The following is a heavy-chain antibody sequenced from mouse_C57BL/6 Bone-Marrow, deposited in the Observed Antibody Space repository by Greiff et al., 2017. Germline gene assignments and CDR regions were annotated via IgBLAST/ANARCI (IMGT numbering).Heavy chain of an antibody. CDR1: GYAFSSYW. D-gene: IGHD2-4*01. J-gene: IGHJ3*01. CDR3: ASSYDYEFAY. V-gene: IGHV1-80*01. Sequence: QVQLKQSGAELVKPGASVKISCKASGYAFSSYWMNWVKQRTGKGLEWIGQIYPGDGDTNYNGKFKGKATLTADKSSSTAYMQLSSLTSEDSAVYFCASSYDYEFAYWGQGTLVTVSA. CDR2: IYPGDGDT.